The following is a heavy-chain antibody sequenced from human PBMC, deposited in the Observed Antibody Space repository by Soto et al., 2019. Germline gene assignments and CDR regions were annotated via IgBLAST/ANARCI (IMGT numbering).Heavy chain of an antibody. CDR1: GYTLTELS. Sequence: EASVKVSCKVSGYTLTELSMHWVRQAPGKGLEWMGGFDPEDGETIYAQKFQGRVTMTEDTSTDTAYMELSSLRSEDTAVYYCATLNYDILTGYHPFDYRGQGTLVTVSS. CDR2: FDPEDGET. D-gene: IGHD3-9*01. CDR3: ATLNYDILTGYHPFDY. V-gene: IGHV1-24*01. J-gene: IGHJ4*02.